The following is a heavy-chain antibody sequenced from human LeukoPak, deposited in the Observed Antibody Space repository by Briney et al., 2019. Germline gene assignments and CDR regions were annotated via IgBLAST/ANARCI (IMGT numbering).Heavy chain of an antibody. CDR2: INPNSGGT. CDR1: GYTFTGYY. J-gene: IGHJ6*03. Sequence: ASVKVSRKASGYTFTGYYKHWVRQAPGQGLEWMGWINPNSGGTNYAQKFQGRVTMTRDTSISTAYMELSRLRSDDTAVYYCARALRFLEWLSRWDYYYYMGVWGKGTTVTVSS. V-gene: IGHV1-2*02. CDR3: ARALRFLEWLSRWDYYYYMGV. D-gene: IGHD3-3*01.